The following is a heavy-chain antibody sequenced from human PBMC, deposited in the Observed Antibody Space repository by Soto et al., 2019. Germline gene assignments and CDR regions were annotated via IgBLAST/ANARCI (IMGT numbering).Heavy chain of an antibody. CDR2: INPNSGGT. Sequence: GASVKVSCKASGYTFTGYYMHWVRQAPGQGLEWMGWINPNSGGTNYAQKFQGWVTMTRDTSISTAYMELSRLRSDDTAVYYCAREATYYDFWSGYYTPHGMDVWGQGTTVTVSS. J-gene: IGHJ6*02. CDR1: GYTFTGYY. D-gene: IGHD3-3*01. V-gene: IGHV1-2*04. CDR3: AREATYYDFWSGYYTPHGMDV.